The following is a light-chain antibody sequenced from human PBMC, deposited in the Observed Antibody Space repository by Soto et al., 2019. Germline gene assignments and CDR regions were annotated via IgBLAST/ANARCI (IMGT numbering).Light chain of an antibody. CDR1: SSNIGAGYD. CDR2: GSS. Sequence: QSVLTQPPSVSGAPGRRVTISCSGSSSNIGAGYDVHWYQQLPETAPKLLIYGSSNRPSGVPDRFSGSKSGTSASLAITGLQAEVEADYYCQSYDSRLSGYVFGTGTKLTVL. CDR3: QSYDSRLSGYV. V-gene: IGLV1-40*01. J-gene: IGLJ1*01.